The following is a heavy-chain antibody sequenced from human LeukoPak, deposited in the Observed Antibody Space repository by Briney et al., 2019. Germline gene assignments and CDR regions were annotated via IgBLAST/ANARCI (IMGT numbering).Heavy chain of an antibody. CDR2: IYYSGST. D-gene: IGHD3-10*01. V-gene: IGHV4-61*08. J-gene: IGHJ4*02. CDR1: GGSISRSGYS. Sequence: SETLSLTCAVSGGSISRSGYSWSWLRQSPGKGLEWLGYIYYSGSTNYNPSFKSRVTISVDTSKNQFSLKVSSVTAADTAVYYCANSNSGSYPRLDYWGQGTLVTVSS. CDR3: ANSNSGSYPRLDY.